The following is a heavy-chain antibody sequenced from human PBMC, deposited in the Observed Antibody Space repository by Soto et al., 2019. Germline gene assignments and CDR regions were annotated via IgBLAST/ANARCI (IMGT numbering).Heavy chain of an antibody. D-gene: IGHD1-26*01. CDR1: GGSVSSGGYY. V-gene: IGHV4-61*08. CDR3: ARRYSGSYYANWYFDL. CDR2: IYYSGST. J-gene: IGHJ2*01. Sequence: QVQLQESGPGLVKPSETLSLTCTVSGGSVSSGGYYWSWIRQPPGKGLEWIGYIYYSGSTNYNPSLKSRVTISVDTSKNQFSLKLSSVTAADTAVYYCARRYSGSYYANWYFDLWGRGTLVTVSS.